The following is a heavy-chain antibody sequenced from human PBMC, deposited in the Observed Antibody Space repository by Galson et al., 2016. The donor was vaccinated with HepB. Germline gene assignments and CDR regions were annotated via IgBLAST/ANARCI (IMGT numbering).Heavy chain of an antibody. D-gene: IGHD6-19*01. V-gene: IGHV3-23*01. CDR2: LRGSGSST. CDR1: GLTFNSYA. Sequence: SLRLSCAGSGLTFNSYAMHWVRQAPGKGLEWVSGLRGSGSSTFYADSVKGRFTISRDKSKNTVFLQMNSLRVEDTAICYCAKIDSSAWYPRGVYWGRGTLVTVSS. J-gene: IGHJ4*02. CDR3: AKIDSSAWYPRGVY.